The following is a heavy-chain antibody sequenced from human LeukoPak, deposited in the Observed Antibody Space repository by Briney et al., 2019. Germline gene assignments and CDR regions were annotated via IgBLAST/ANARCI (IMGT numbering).Heavy chain of an antibody. CDR2: VYSGGET. CDR1: GFTFSSYS. V-gene: IGHV3-66*01. CDR3: TRDPDA. J-gene: IGHJ5*02. Sequence: PGGSLRLSCAASGFTFSSYSMNWVRQAPGKGLVWVSVVYSGGETHHSDSVKGRFTLSRDISKSTLYLQMNSLRPEDTAVYYCTRDPDAWGQGTLVTVSS.